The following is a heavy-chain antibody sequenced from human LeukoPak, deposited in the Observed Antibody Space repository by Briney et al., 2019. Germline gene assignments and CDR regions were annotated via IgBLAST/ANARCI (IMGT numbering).Heavy chain of an antibody. CDR1: AASFTGYY. CDR2: INHRGST. J-gene: IGHJ6*04. D-gene: IGHD4-23*01. Sequence: PSQTLSPTCAVYAASFTGYYSSCISHPPRKGMEWIGEINHRGSTNYNPSLKSPVTISVDTSKNQFSLKLSSVTAADTAVYYCARGEEDGGNDIYYYYGMDVWGEGTTVTVSS. CDR3: ARGEEDGGNDIYYYYGMDV. V-gene: IGHV4-34*01.